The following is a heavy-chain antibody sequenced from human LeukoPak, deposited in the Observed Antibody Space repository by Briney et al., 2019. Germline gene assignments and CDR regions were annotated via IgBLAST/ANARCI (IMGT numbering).Heavy chain of an antibody. Sequence: GRSLRLSCAASGFTFSSYGMHWVRQAPGKGLEWVAVISYDGSNKYYADSVKGRLTISRDNSRNIMNLQTDSLRPEDTALYYCARAMVRGVIPYWGQGTLVTVSS. D-gene: IGHD3-10*01. J-gene: IGHJ4*02. CDR2: ISYDGSNK. CDR3: ARAMVRGVIPY. CDR1: GFTFSSYG. V-gene: IGHV3-30*03.